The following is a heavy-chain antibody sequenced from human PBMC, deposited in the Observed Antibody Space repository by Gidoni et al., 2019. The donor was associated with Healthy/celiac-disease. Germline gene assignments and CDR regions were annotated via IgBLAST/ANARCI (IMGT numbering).Heavy chain of an antibody. D-gene: IGHD3-10*01. J-gene: IGHJ4*02. V-gene: IGHV3-9*01. CDR1: GFTFDDYA. CDR2: ISWNSGSI. Sequence: EVQLVESGGGLVQPGRSLRLSCAASGFTFDDYAMHWVRQAPGKGLEWVSVISWNSGSIGYADSVKGRFTISRDNAKNSLYLQMNSLRAEDTALYYCAKGRGGSGSYYNDYWGQGTLVTVSS. CDR3: AKGRGGSGSYYNDY.